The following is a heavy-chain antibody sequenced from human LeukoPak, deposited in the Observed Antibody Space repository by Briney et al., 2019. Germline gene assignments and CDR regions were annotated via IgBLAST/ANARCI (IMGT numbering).Heavy chain of an antibody. CDR1: GYTFTSYG. V-gene: IGHV1-18*01. CDR3: ARDPPYSSSWYDPYYYYGMDV. J-gene: IGHJ6*02. Sequence: ASVKVSCKASGYTFTSYGISWVRQAPGQGLEWMEWISAYNGNTNYAQKLQGRVTMTTDTSTSTAYMELRSLRSDDTAVYYCARDPPYSSSWYDPYYYYGMDVWGQGTTVTVSS. D-gene: IGHD6-13*01. CDR2: ISAYNGNT.